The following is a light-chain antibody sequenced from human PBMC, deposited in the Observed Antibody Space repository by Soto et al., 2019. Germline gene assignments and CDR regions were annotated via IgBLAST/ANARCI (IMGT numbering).Light chain of an antibody. Sequence: QSVLTQPASVSGPPGQSITISCTGTSSDVGAYNYVSWYQHHPGKAPRLVIYDVTNRPSGISDRFSGSKSGNTASLTISGLLAEDEADYYCTSYTSTSTYVSGNGTKVTVL. CDR3: TSYTSTSTYV. CDR1: SSDVGAYNY. V-gene: IGLV2-14*01. J-gene: IGLJ1*01. CDR2: DVT.